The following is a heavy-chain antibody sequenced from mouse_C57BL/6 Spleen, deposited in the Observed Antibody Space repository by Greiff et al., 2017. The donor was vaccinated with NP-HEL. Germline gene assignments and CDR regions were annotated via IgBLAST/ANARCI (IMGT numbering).Heavy chain of an antibody. CDR1: GYAFSSYW. CDR2: IYPGDGDT. V-gene: IGHV1-80*01. CDR3: ATFLITTVVAASV. J-gene: IGHJ1*03. D-gene: IGHD1-1*01. Sequence: QVQLQQSGAELVQPGASLKISCTASGYAFSSYWMNWVKQRPGKGLEWIGQIYPGDGDTNYNGKFKGKATLTADKSSSTAYMQLSSLTSEDSAVYCCATFLITTVVAASVWGTGTTVTVSS.